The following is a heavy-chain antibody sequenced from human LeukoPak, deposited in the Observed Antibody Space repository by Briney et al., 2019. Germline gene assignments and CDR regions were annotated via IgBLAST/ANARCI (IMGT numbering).Heavy chain of an antibody. V-gene: IGHV3-48*03. J-gene: IGHJ6*02. CDR1: GFTFSSYE. Sequence: GGSLRLSCAASGFTFSSYEMNWVRQAPGKGLEWVSYISSSGSTIYYADSVKGRFTISRGNAKNSLYLQMNSLRAEDTAVYYCARDTEGYSSSYYYGMDVWGQGTTVTVSS. D-gene: IGHD6-6*01. CDR2: ISSSGSTI. CDR3: ARDTEGYSSSYYYGMDV.